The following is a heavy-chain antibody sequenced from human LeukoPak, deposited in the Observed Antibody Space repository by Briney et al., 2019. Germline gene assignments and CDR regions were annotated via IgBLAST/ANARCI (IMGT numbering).Heavy chain of an antibody. CDR2: INPNNGGT. CDR3: AGEDNSSGYRPFDI. Sequence: DSVKVSCKASGYTFTGYYIHWVRQAPGQGLEWMGRINPNNGGTNYAQKFQGRVTMTRDMSMSTAYMELSRLRSVDTAVYYCAGEDNSSGYRPFDIWGQGTMVTVPS. V-gene: IGHV1-2*06. D-gene: IGHD3-22*01. J-gene: IGHJ3*02. CDR1: GYTFTGYY.